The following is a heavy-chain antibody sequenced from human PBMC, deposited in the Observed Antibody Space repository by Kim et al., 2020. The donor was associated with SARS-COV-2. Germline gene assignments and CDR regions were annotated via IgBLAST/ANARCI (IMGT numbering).Heavy chain of an antibody. D-gene: IGHD7-27*01. V-gene: IGHV3-74*01. CDR1: GFTFSRSW. CDR2: INSDGSST. J-gene: IGHJ4*02. Sequence: GGSLRLSCAASGFTFSRSWMHWVRQAPGKGLVWVSRINSDGSSTSYADSVKGRFTISRDNAKNTLYLQMNSLRAEDTAVYYCARVGHLGADYWGAQLYYFDYWGQRTLVTVSS. CDR3: ARVGHLGADYWGAQLYYFDY.